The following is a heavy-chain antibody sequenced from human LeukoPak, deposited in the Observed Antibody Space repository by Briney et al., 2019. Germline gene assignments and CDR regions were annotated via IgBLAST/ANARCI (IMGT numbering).Heavy chain of an antibody. J-gene: IGHJ4*02. D-gene: IGHD2-2*01. V-gene: IGHV3-7*01. CDR3: ARQRYHDS. CDR1: GFTFSSYW. CDR2: IKQDGSEK. Sequence: QPGGSLRLSCATSGFTFSSYWMSWVRQAPGKGLEWVANIKQDGSEKNYLDSVKGRFTISRDNAKNSLYLQMNSLRAEDTAVYYCARQRYHDSWGQGALVTVSS.